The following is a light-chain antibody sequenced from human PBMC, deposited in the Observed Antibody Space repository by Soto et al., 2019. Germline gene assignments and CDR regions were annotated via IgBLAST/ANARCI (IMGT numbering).Light chain of an antibody. CDR1: QSVNSDY. J-gene: IGKJ5*01. CDR2: GAS. V-gene: IGKV3-20*01. Sequence: EIVLTPSPGTLSLSPGEGATLSCRASQSVNSDYSAWFQQKPGQAPRLLIYGASTRTTGTPDRFSGSGSGTDFTLTIGRLEPEDFAVYYCLHYGGSPLTFGQGTRLEI. CDR3: LHYGGSPLT.